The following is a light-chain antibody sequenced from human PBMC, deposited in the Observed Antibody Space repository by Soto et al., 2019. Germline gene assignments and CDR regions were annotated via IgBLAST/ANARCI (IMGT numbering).Light chain of an antibody. CDR1: QGIRND. J-gene: IGKJ1*01. V-gene: IGKV1-17*01. Sequence: DMQMTQKPYSVSAAVGDRVTITCRASQGIRNDLGWYQQKPGKAPKRLIYAASSLQSGVPSRFSGSGSGTEFTLTISRLEPADFALYYCQQYGSSRWTFGQGSKVDI. CDR2: AAS. CDR3: QQYGSSRWT.